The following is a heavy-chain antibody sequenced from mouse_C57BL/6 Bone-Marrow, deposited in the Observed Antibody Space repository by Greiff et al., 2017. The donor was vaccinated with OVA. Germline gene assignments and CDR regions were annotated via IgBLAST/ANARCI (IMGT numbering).Heavy chain of an antibody. CDR1: GYTFTSYW. V-gene: IGHV1-55*01. D-gene: IGHD1-1*01. J-gene: IGHJ1*03. CDR3: ARGGIYYYGSSWYFDV. Sequence: QVQLQQSGAELVKPGASVKMSCKASGYTFTSYWITWVKQRPGQGLEWIGDIYPGSGSTNYNEKFKSKATLTVDTSSSTAYMQLSSLTSEDSAVYYCARGGIYYYGSSWYFDVWGTGTTVTVSS. CDR2: IYPGSGST.